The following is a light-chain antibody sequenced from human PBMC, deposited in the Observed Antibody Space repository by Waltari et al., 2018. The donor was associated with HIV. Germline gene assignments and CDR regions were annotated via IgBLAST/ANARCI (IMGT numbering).Light chain of an antibody. CDR3: QXXSNWPLT. V-gene: IGKV3-11*01. CDR2: DAS. Sequence: EIVLTPSPATLSLSPGESATLSCRASQSVSSYLAWYQQKPGQAPRLLIYDASNRATGIPARFSGSGSGTDFTLTISSLEPEDFAVYYCQXXSNWPLTFXGGTKVEIK. J-gene: IGKJ4*01. CDR1: QSVSSY.